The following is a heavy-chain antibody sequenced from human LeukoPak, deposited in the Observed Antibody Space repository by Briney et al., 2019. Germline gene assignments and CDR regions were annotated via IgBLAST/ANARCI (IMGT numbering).Heavy chain of an antibody. CDR1: GFTFDDYA. J-gene: IGHJ5*02. CDR3: AKGLGDSSSWYPNWFDP. Sequence: GRSLRLSCAASGFTFDDYAMHWVRQAPGKGLEWVSGISWNSGSIGYVDSVKGRFTISRDNAKNSLYLQMNSLRAEDTALYYCAKGLGDSSSWYPNWFDPWGQGTLVTVSS. CDR2: ISWNSGSI. D-gene: IGHD6-13*01. V-gene: IGHV3-9*01.